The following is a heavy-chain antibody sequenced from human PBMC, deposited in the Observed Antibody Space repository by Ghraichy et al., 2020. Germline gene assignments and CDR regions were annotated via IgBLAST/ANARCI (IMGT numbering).Heavy chain of an antibody. V-gene: IGHV3-20*01. Sequence: GESLNISCAASGFTFDDYAMSWVRQVPGKGLEWVSGLNWNGGSTFYADSVKGRFTISRDNAKNSLYLEMHSLRADDTALYHCARDLEGVHQFDYWGPGTLVTVSS. CDR1: GFTFDDYA. J-gene: IGHJ4*02. D-gene: IGHD1-1*01. CDR3: ARDLEGVHQFDY. CDR2: LNWNGGST.